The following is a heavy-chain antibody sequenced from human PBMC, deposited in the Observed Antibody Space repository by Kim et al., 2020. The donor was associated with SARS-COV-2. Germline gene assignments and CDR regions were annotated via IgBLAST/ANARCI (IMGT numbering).Heavy chain of an antibody. D-gene: IGHD7-27*01. Sequence: ETLSLTCTVSGGSISSSSYYWGWIRQPPGKGLEWIGSIYYSGSTYYNPSLKSRVTISVDTSKNQFSLKLSSVTAADTAVYYCARHIQKLGASYYYYGMDVWGQGTTVTVSS. CDR1: GGSISSSSYY. J-gene: IGHJ6*02. V-gene: IGHV4-39*01. CDR2: IYYSGST. CDR3: ARHIQKLGASYYYYGMDV.